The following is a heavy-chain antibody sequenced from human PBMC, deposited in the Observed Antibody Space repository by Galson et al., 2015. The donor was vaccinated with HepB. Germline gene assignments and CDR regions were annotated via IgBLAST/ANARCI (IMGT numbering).Heavy chain of an antibody. CDR3: ARDSVSYGAMALDY. CDR1: GFTFSSYA. CDR2: ISYDGSNK. V-gene: IGHV3-30-3*01. J-gene: IGHJ4*02. Sequence: SLRLSCAASGFTFSSYAMHWVRQAPGKGLEWVAVISYDGSNKYYADSVKGRFTISRDNSKNTLYLQMNSLRAGDTAVYYCARDSVSYGAMALDYWGQGTLVTVSS. D-gene: IGHD5-18*01.